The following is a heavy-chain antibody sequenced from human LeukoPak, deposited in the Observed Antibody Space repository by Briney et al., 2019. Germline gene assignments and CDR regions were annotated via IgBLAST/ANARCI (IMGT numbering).Heavy chain of an antibody. CDR2: INAYNGNK. J-gene: IGHJ6*02. V-gene: IGHV1-18*01. CDR1: GYTFTSYG. Sequence: AAVKVTCKASGYTFTSYGISWVRQAPGQGLEWMGWINAYNGNKNYAQKLQGRVTMTTDTSTSTAYMELRSLRSNDTAVYYCARDKRGYDFWSGYSLRSYYYYGMDVWGQGTTVTVSS. D-gene: IGHD3-3*01. CDR3: ARDKRGYDFWSGYSLRSYYYYGMDV.